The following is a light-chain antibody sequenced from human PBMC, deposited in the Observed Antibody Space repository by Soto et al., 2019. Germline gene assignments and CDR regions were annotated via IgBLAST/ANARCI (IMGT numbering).Light chain of an antibody. Sequence: IQMTQSPSTLSASVGDRVTITCRASQGLSTLLAWYQQKPGRAPNLLIYDASSLESGVPSRFTGSGSGTDFTLTISSLQPEDFATYYCQQSYSTQGTFGQGTKLEIK. J-gene: IGKJ2*01. CDR2: DAS. CDR1: QGLSTL. CDR3: QQSYSTQGT. V-gene: IGKV1-39*01.